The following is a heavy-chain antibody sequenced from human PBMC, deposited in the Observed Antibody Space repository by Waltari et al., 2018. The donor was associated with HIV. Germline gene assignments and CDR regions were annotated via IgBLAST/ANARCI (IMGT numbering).Heavy chain of an antibody. D-gene: IGHD5-12*01. CDR1: GFTFSSYA. CDR2: ISGSGGST. Sequence: EVQLLESGGGLVQPGGSLRLSCAASGFTFSSYAMSWVRQAPGKGLEGVSAISGSGGSTYYADSVKGRFTISRDNSKNTLYLQMNSLRAEDTAVYYCAKAEGRWLQPLGHWGQGTLVTVSS. J-gene: IGHJ1*01. CDR3: AKAEGRWLQPLGH. V-gene: IGHV3-23*01.